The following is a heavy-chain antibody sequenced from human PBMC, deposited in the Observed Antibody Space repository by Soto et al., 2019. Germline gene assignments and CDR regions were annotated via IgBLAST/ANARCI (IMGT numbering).Heavy chain of an antibody. J-gene: IGHJ6*02. CDR1: GFTFSSYS. V-gene: IGHV3-48*02. CDR3: ARDRWGVVVPAAIYYYYYGMDV. CDR2: ISSSSSTI. Sequence: GGSLRLSCAASGFTFSSYSMNWVRQAPGKGLEWVSYISSSSSTIYYADSVKGRFTISRGNAKNSLYLQMNSLRDEDTAVYYCARDRWGVVVPAAIYYYYYGMDVWGQGTTVTVSS. D-gene: IGHD2-2*02.